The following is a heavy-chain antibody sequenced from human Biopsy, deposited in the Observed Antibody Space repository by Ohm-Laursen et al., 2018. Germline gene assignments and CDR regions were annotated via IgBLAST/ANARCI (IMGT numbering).Heavy chain of an antibody. CDR2: ISWCSDSI. J-gene: IGHJ3*02. CDR1: GFRFDNTG. Sequence: SLRLSCAASGFRFDNTGMHWVRHGPGKGLEWVAGISWCSDSITYAKSVTGRFTISRDNGENSLYPQMNSLRPEDTALYYCTKNTQWEGSGYLDAFHIWGHGAMVTVSS. CDR3: TKNTQWEGSGYLDAFHI. V-gene: IGHV3-9*01. D-gene: IGHD3-22*01.